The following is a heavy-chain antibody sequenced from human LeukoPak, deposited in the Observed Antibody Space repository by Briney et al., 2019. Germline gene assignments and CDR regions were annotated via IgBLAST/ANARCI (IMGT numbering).Heavy chain of an antibody. Sequence: GGSLRLSCAASGFTFSSYAMSWVRQAPGKGLEWVSGISGSGGSTYYADSVKGRFTISRDNSKNTLYLQMKTMRDEEMAAYYCARDLSGLWYFDLWGRGTLVTVSS. D-gene: IGHD3-9*01. V-gene: IGHV3-23*01. CDR2: ISGSGGST. J-gene: IGHJ2*01. CDR3: ARDLSGLWYFDL. CDR1: GFTFSSYA.